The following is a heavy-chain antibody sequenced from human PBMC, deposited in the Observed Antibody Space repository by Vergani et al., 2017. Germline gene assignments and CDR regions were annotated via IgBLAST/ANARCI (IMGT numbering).Heavy chain of an antibody. CDR1: GFTFDDYA. Sequence: EVQLVESGGGLVQPGRSLRLSCAASGFTFDDYAMHWVRQAPGKGLEWVSGISWNSGSIGYADSVKGRFTISRDNAKNSLYLQMNSLRAEDMALYYCAKGPYSXSWTGSRRMYYFDYWGQGTLVTVSS. D-gene: IGHD6-13*01. V-gene: IGHV3-9*03. CDR2: ISWNSGSI. CDR3: AKGPYSXSWTGSRRMYYFDY. J-gene: IGHJ4*02.